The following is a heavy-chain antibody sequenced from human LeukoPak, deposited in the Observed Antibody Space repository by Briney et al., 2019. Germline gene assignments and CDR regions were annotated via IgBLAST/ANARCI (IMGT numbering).Heavy chain of an antibody. Sequence: PGGSLRLSCAASGFTFSSYAMSWVRQAPGKGLEWVSSISGSGRSTYYADSMKGRFTISRDNSKNTLYLQIYSLRAEDTAVYYCARKYYYGSGSDYWGQGTLVTVSS. CDR2: ISGSGRST. J-gene: IGHJ4*02. D-gene: IGHD3-10*01. CDR1: GFTFSSYA. CDR3: ARKYYYGSGSDY. V-gene: IGHV3-23*01.